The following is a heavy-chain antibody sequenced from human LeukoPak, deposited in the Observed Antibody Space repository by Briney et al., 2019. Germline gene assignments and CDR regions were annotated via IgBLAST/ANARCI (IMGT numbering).Heavy chain of an antibody. D-gene: IGHD2-21*02. V-gene: IGHV1-2*02. CDR1: GFTFTGYY. CDR3: VREGNELLSKDFNY. J-gene: IGHJ4*02. CDR2: INPHSGGT. Sequence: ASVTVSCKASGFTFTGYYIHWVRQAPGQGLEWMGYINPHSGGTNSPQKFQGRVTLTTDTSISAAYMELSSLISDDTAMYYCVREGNELLSKDFNYWGQGTLVAVSS.